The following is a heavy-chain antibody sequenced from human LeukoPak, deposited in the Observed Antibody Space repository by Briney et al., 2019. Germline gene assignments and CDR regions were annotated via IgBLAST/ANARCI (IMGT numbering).Heavy chain of an antibody. D-gene: IGHD2-2*01. CDR2: IYYSGST. CDR1: GGSISSSSYY. CDR3: ARVNLSPAAYNGDLDY. J-gene: IGHJ4*02. V-gene: IGHV4-39*07. Sequence: SETLSLTCTVSGGSISSSSYYWGWIRQPPGKGLEWIGSIYYSGSTYYNPSLKSRVTISVDTSKNQFSLKLSSVTAADTVVYYCARVNLSPAAYNGDLDYWGQGTLVTVSS.